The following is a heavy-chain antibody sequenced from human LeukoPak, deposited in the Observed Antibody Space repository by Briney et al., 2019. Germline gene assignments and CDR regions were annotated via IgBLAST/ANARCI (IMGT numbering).Heavy chain of an antibody. V-gene: IGHV3-21*01. J-gene: IGHJ5*02. CDR1: GFTFSTYS. CDR3: TGYNWFDP. Sequence: PGGSLRLSCAASGFTFSTYSMNWVRQAPGKGPEWVSSISGSSSYTYYADPVKGRFTISRDNAKNSLYLQMNSLRAEDTAVYYCTGYNWFDPWGQGTLVSVSS. D-gene: IGHD6-13*01. CDR2: ISGSSSYT.